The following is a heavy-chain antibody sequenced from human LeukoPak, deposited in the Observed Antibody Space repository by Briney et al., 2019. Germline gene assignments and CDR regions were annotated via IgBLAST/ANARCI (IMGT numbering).Heavy chain of an antibody. J-gene: IGHJ4*02. CDR1: GYSFSTYV. V-gene: IGHV1-18*01. D-gene: IGHD3-16*02. Sequence: ASVKVSCKASGYSFSTYVINWVRQAPGQGLEWMGWISAYNGNTNYAQKFQGRVTMTTDTSTGTVHMELRSLRSDDTAVYYCAREGSVWGSYHYFEYWGQGSLVTVSS. CDR2: ISAYNGNT. CDR3: AREGSVWGSYHYFEY.